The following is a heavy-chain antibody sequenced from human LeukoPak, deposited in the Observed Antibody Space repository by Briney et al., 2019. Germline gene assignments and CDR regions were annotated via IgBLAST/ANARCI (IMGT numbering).Heavy chain of an antibody. J-gene: IGHJ4*02. CDR2: MTPNSGNT. CDR3: ARNYYGTGDFDY. V-gene: IGHV1-8*01. Sequence: ASVKVSCKASGYTFTSYDINWVRQATGQGLEWMGWMTPNSGNTGYAQKFQGRVTLTRDTSIGTAYMELSSLRSEDTAVYHCARNYYGTGDFDYWGQGTLVTVSS. D-gene: IGHD3-10*01. CDR1: GYTFTSYD.